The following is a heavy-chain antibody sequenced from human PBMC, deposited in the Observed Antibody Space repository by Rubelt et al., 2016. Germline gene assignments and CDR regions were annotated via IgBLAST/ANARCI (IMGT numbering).Heavy chain of an antibody. V-gene: IGHV3-30*04. CDR2: ISYDGSNK. J-gene: IGHJ4*02. CDR3: TTLFLTDY. Sequence: GEGLEWVAVISYDGSNKYYADSVKGRFTISRDDSKNTLYLQMNSLKTEDTAVYYCTTLFLTDYWGQGTLVTVSS. D-gene: IGHD1-14*01.